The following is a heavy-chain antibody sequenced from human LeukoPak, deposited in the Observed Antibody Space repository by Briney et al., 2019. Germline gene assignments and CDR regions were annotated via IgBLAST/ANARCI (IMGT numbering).Heavy chain of an antibody. V-gene: IGHV1-2*06. CDR2: INPNSGGT. CDR1: GYTFTGHY. J-gene: IGHJ3*02. Sequence: ASVKVSCKASGYTFTGHYMHWVRQAPGQGLEWMGRINPNSGGTNYAQKFQGRDTMTRDTSISTAYMELSRLRSDDTAVYYCARDWGYYDSSGYYKGSAFDIWGQGTMVTVSS. CDR3: ARDWGYYDSSGYYKGSAFDI. D-gene: IGHD3-22*01.